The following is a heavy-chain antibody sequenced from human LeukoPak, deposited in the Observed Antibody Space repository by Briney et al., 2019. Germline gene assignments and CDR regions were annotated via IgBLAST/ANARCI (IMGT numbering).Heavy chain of an antibody. CDR2: INPNSGGT. J-gene: IGHJ4*02. Sequence: ASVKVSCKASGYTFTGYYMHWVRQAPGQGLEWMGWINPNSGGTNYAQKFQGRVTMTRDTSISTAYMELSRLRSDDTAVYYCARAGLYCSGGSCYSDYWGQGTLVAVSS. D-gene: IGHD2-15*01. CDR3: ARAGLYCSGGSCYSDY. V-gene: IGHV1-2*02. CDR1: GYTFTGYY.